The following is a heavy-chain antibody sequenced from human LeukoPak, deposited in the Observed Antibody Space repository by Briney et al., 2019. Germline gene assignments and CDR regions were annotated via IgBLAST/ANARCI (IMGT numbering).Heavy chain of an antibody. CDR1: GGSISSYY. D-gene: IGHD3-3*01. Sequence: SETLSLTCTVSGGSISSYYWSWIRQPPGKGLVWIGYIYYSGSTNYNPSLKSRVTISVDTSKNQFSLKLSSVTAADTAVYYCARVRQDFWSGYLSNDAFDIWGQGTMVTVSS. CDR3: ARVRQDFWSGYLSNDAFDI. J-gene: IGHJ3*02. V-gene: IGHV4-59*01. CDR2: IYYSGST.